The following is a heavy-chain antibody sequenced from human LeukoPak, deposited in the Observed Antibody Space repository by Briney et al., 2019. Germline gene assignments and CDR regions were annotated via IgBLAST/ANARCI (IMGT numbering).Heavy chain of an antibody. Sequence: PGGSLRLSCAASGFTVSSNYMSWVRQAPGKGLEWVSVIYSGGSTYYADSVKGRFTISRDNSKNTLHLQMNSLRAEGTAVYYCAGTMPVVAAIPGYFDLWGRGTLVTVSS. CDR2: IYSGGST. V-gene: IGHV3-53*01. J-gene: IGHJ2*01. CDR3: AGTMPVVAAIPGYFDL. CDR1: GFTVSSNY. D-gene: IGHD2-15*01.